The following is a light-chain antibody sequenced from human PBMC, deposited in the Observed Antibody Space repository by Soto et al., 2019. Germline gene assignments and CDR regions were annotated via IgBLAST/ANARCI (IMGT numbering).Light chain of an antibody. V-gene: IGLV4-69*01. Sequence: QPVLTQSPSASASLGASVKLTCTLSSGHSSYAIAWHQQQPEKGPRYLMKLNSDGSHSKGDGIPDRFSGSSSGAERYLTISSLQSEDEADYYCQTWGTGIVVFGGWTKRTVL. CDR2: LNSDGSH. J-gene: IGLJ2*01. CDR3: QTWGTGIVV. CDR1: SGHSSYA.